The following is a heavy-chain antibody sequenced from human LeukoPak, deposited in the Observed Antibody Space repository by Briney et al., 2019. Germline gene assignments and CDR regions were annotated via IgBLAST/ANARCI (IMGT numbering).Heavy chain of an antibody. V-gene: IGHV1-2*02. D-gene: IGHD2-2*01. CDR1: GYTFTGYY. CDR3: ARGGCSSTSCYEVYYYYGMDV. J-gene: IGHJ6*02. Sequence: ASVTVSCTASGYTFTGYYMHWVRQAPGQGREWMGWINPNSGGTNYAQKFQGRVTMTRDTSISTAYMELSRLRSDDTAVYYCARGGCSSTSCYEVYYYYGMDVWGQGTTVTVSS. CDR2: INPNSGGT.